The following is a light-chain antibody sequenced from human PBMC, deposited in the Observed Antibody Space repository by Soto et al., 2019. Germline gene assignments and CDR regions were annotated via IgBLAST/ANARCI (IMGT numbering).Light chain of an antibody. J-gene: IGKJ4*01. CDR2: GAS. CDR1: QSVSSN. CDR3: QQYNNWPPLT. Sequence: EIVMTQSPATRSVSPGERATLSCRASQSVSSNLAWYQQKPGQAPRRLIYGASTRATGIPARFSGSGSGTEFTLTISSLQSEDVAVYYCQQYNNWPPLTFGGGTKVEIK. V-gene: IGKV3-15*01.